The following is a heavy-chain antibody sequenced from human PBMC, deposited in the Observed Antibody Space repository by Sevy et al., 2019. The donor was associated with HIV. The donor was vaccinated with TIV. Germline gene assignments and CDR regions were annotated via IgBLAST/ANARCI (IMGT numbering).Heavy chain of an antibody. V-gene: IGHV3-23*01. J-gene: IGHJ4*02. D-gene: IGHD2-21*02. CDR1: GFTFSNYA. CDR3: AKDPWDYCGGDCLYQFDS. Sequence: GGSLRLSCAASGFTFSNYAMNWVRQVPGKGLEWVSGITDSGGGTFYADSVKGRFAISRDNSKNTLYLQMNSLSAEDTAVYYCAKDPWDYCGGDCLYQFDSWGQGTLVTVSS. CDR2: ITDSGGGT.